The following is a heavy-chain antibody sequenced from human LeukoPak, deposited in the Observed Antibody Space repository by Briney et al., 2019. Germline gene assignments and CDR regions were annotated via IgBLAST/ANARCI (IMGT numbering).Heavy chain of an antibody. CDR2: IYPGDSDT. V-gene: IGHV5-51*01. J-gene: IGHJ3*02. CDR1: GYSFTSYW. D-gene: IGHD2/OR15-2a*01. Sequence: GESLKISCKGSGYSFTSYWIGWARQMPGKGLEWMGIIYPGDSDTRYSPSFQGQVTISADKSISTAYLQWSSLKASDTAMYYCARLAVIALGAFDIWGQGTMVTVSS. CDR3: ARLAVIALGAFDI.